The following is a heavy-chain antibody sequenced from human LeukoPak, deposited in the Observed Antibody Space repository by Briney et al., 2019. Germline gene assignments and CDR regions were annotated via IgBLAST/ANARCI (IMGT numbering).Heavy chain of an antibody. CDR2: ISTSGGTT. J-gene: IGHJ4*02. CDR3: ARGAAAADTEDY. D-gene: IGHD6-13*01. CDR1: GFIFSDYS. Sequence: GGSLRLSCAASGFIFSDYSMNWVRQAPGKGLEWVSYISTSGGTTYYAGSVKGRFTISRDNAKNSLYLQMNSLRAGDTAVYYCARGAAAADTEDYWGQGTLVTVSS. V-gene: IGHV3-48*04.